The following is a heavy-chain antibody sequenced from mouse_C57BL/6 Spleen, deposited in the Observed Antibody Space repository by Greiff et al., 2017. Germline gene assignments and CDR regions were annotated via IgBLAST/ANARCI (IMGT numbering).Heavy chain of an antibody. CDR3: ARPLESSGHKPWFAD. CDR1: GFSLSTSGMG. Sequence: QVTLKVSGPGILQSSQTLSLTCSFSGFSLSTSGMGVSWIRQPSGKGLEWLAHSYWDDDKRYNPSLKSRLTISKDTSRNQLFLKLTSVDTADTATYYCARPLESSGHKPWFADWGQGTLVTVSA. J-gene: IGHJ3*01. CDR2: SYWDDDK. V-gene: IGHV8-12*01. D-gene: IGHD3-2*02.